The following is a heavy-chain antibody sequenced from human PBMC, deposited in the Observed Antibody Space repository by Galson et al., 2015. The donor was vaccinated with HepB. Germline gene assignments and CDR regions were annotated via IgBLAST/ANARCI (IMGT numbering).Heavy chain of an antibody. CDR3: ARDRLDISIFGVPREKAFDI. D-gene: IGHD3-3*01. CDR2: ISNSGSYT. V-gene: IGHV3-11*06. J-gene: IGHJ3*02. CDR1: GFTFSDYY. Sequence: SLRLSCAASGFTFSDYYMSWIRQAPGKGLEWVSYISNSGSYTNYADSVKGRFTISRDKAKNSLYLQMNSLRAEDTAVYYCARDRLDISIFGVPREKAFDIWGQGTMVTVSS.